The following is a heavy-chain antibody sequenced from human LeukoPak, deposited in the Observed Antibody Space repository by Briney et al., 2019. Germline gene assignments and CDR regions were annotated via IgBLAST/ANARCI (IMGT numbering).Heavy chain of an antibody. J-gene: IGHJ5*02. CDR1: GDSISSGDYY. V-gene: IGHV4-39*07. D-gene: IGHD3-10*01. CDR2: IYYSGNT. CDR3: AIQRMVRGKNWFDP. Sequence: SETLSLTCTVSGDSISSGDYYWSWIRQPAGKGLEWIGSIYYSGNTYYNASLKSRVTISVDTSKNQFSLKLSSVTAADTAVYYCAIQRMVRGKNWFDPRGQGTLVTVSS.